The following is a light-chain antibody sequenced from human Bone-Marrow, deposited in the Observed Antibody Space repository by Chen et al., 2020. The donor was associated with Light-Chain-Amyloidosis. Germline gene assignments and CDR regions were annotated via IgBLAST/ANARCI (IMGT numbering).Light chain of an antibody. CDR1: SSDVGGYNY. V-gene: IGLV2-14*01. J-gene: IGLJ2*01. Sequence: QSALTQPASVSGSPGQSITIPCTGTSSDVGGYNYVSWYQQHPGKAPKLMICDVSNRPSGVSNRFSGSKSGNTASLTISGLQAEDEADYYCSSYTSSSAVVFGGGTKLTVL. CDR2: DVS. CDR3: SSYTSSSAVV.